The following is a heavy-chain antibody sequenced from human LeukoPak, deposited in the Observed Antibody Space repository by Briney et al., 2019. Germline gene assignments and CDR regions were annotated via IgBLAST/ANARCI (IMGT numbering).Heavy chain of an antibody. Sequence: GGSLRLSCAASGFTFSSYVMSWVRQAPGKGLEWVSAISGGGGNTYYADSVKGRFTISRDNSKNTLYLQMNSLRAEDTAIYYCAKEVDIVVVVAANNYWGQGTLVTVSS. CDR3: AKEVDIVVVVAANNY. D-gene: IGHD2-15*01. CDR1: GFTFSSYV. CDR2: ISGGGGNT. V-gene: IGHV3-23*01. J-gene: IGHJ4*02.